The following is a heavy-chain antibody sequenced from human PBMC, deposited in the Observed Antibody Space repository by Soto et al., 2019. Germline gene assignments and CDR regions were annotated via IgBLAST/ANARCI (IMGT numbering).Heavy chain of an antibody. J-gene: IGHJ4*02. V-gene: IGHV1-18*01. CDR1: GYMFISYG. CDR2: ISAYNGNI. D-gene: IGHD3-10*01. Sequence: SVKVSCKASGYMFISYGINWVRQAPGQGLEWMGWISAYNGNIKYAQNLQGRVTMTTDTSTSTAYMEMRSLRSDDTAVYYCVRDLDGSGSYYTDYWGAGTLVTVSS. CDR3: VRDLDGSGSYYTDY.